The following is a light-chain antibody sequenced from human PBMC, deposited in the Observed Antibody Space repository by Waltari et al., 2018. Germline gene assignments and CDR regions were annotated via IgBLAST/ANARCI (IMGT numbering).Light chain of an antibody. Sequence: QSALTQPASVSGTPGQSIPISCSGTTSDVGSYDLVSWYQQHPGEAPKLLICEVFKRPPGTSSRFSGATSGSTASLTISGLQPEDEADYSCCSYAARGTYVFGSRTKVTVL. J-gene: IGLJ1*01. CDR3: CSYAARGTYV. CDR2: EVF. V-gene: IGLV2-23*02. CDR1: TSDVGSYDL.